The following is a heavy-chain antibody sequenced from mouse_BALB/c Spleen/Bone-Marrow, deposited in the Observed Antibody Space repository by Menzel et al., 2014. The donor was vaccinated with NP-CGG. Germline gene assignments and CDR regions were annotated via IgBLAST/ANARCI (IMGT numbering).Heavy chain of an antibody. CDR3: ARNFDGYYY. Sequence: LQNTGVELMNPCASVKPSCTATDYTFSSYWIGWVKQRPGHGLEWIGEILPRSGDTNYNEKFKEQATFTADTSSDTAYMQFSSLTSEDSAVYYCARNFDGYYY. V-gene: IGHV1-9*01. D-gene: IGHD2-3*01. J-gene: IGHJ4*01. CDR2: ILPRSGDT. CDR1: DYTFSSYW.